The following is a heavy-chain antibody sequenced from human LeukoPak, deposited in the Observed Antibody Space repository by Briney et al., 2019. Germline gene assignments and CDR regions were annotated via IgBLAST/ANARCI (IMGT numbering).Heavy chain of an antibody. CDR1: GGSFSGYY. J-gene: IGHJ6*01. CDR2: MYNSGST. D-gene: IGHD3-10*01. Sequence: SETLSLTCAVYGGSFSGYYWSWIRQPPGKGLEWIGYMYNSGSTKYNPSLKSRVTISVDTSKNQFSLKLSSVTAADTAVYHCARGEYHYGSGSYVFPIMDVWGQGTTVTVSS. V-gene: IGHV4-34*01. CDR3: ARGEYHYGSGSYVFPIMDV.